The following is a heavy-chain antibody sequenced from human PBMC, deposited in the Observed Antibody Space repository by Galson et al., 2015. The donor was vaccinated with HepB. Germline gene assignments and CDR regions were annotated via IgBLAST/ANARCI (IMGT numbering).Heavy chain of an antibody. J-gene: IGHJ4*02. CDR3: ARQAYCSSTSCYTPFDY. CDR2: ISYSGSP. CDR1: GGSISSYY. V-gene: IGHV4-59*08. D-gene: IGHD2-2*02. Sequence: ETLSLTCTVSGGSISSYYWSWIRQPPGKGLEWIGYISYSGSPDYNPSLKSRVTISVDTSKNQFSLKLSSVTAADTAVYYCARQAYCSSTSCYTPFDYWGQGTLVTVSS.